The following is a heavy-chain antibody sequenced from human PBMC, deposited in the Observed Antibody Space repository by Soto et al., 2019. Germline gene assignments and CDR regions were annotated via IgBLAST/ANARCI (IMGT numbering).Heavy chain of an antibody. Sequence: GESLKISCKGSGYIFTSNCIAWVRQMPGKGLEWMGIIYPGDSDTRYSPSFQGQVTISADKSISTAYVQWSSLQASDTAMYYCARSSYDSSGYYYLDYWGQGTLVTVSS. J-gene: IGHJ4*02. D-gene: IGHD3-22*01. CDR3: ARSSYDSSGYYYLDY. CDR2: IYPGDSDT. CDR1: GYIFTSNC. V-gene: IGHV5-51*01.